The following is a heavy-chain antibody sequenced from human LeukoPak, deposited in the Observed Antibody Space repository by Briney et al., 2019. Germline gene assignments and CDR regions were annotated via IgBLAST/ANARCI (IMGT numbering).Heavy chain of an antibody. J-gene: IGHJ3*02. D-gene: IGHD3-10*01. CDR3: ARDRAQRAFDI. V-gene: IGHV3-33*01. Sequence: PGGSLRLSCAASGFTFSSYGMHWVRQAPGKGLEWVAVIWYDGSNKYYADSVKGRFTISRDNSKNTLYLQMNSLRAEDTAVYYCARDRAQRAFDIWGQGTMVTVSS. CDR2: IWYDGSNK. CDR1: GFTFSSYG.